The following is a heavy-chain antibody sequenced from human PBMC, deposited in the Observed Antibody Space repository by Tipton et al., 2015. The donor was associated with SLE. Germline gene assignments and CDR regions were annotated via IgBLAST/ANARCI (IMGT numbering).Heavy chain of an antibody. CDR1: SDSISGGDSY. D-gene: IGHD6-6*01. CDR3: ARASSIAARYFYYYMDV. V-gene: IGHV4-31*03. CDR2: IYYTGTT. J-gene: IGHJ6*03. Sequence: TLSLTCTVSSDSISGGDSYWSWIRQHPGKGLEWVGYIYYTGTTYYNPSLKSRATISVDTSKNQFSLSLNSVTAADTAVYYCARASSIAARYFYYYMDVWGKGTAVTVSS.